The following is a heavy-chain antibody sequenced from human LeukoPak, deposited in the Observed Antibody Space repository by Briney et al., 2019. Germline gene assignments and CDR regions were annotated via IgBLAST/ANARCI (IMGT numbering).Heavy chain of an antibody. V-gene: IGHV3-23*01. CDR2: INGSSDTT. CDR3: ARISGSRAWEFDY. CDR1: AFTFSSYA. J-gene: IGHJ4*02. Sequence: GGSLRLSCAASAFTFSSYAMSWVRQAPGKGLEWVSTINGSSDTTYYADSVKGRFTISRDNSKNTLFLQMNSLRAEDRAVYYCARISGSRAWEFDYWGQGTLVTVSS. D-gene: IGHD1-26*01.